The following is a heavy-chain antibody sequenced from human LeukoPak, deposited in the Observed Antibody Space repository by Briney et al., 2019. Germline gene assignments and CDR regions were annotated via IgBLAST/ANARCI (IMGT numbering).Heavy chain of an antibody. Sequence: SETLSLTCTVSGDSISSYYWSWIRQPPGKGLEWIGYIYYSGSTNYNPSLKSRVTISVDTSKNQFSLKLSSVTAADTAVYYCARDSGYSSGWFDYWGQGTLVTVSS. CDR3: ARDSGYSSGWFDY. V-gene: IGHV4-59*01. CDR1: GDSISSYY. D-gene: IGHD6-19*01. CDR2: IYYSGST. J-gene: IGHJ4*02.